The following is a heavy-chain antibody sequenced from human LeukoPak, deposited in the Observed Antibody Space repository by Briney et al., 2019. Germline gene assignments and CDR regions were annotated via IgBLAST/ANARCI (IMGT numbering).Heavy chain of an antibody. J-gene: IGHJ5*02. D-gene: IGHD2-15*01. V-gene: IGHV1-69*13. CDR1: GGTFSSYA. CDR3: ARKYCSGGSCAFDP. Sequence: ASVKVSCEASGGTFSSYAIRWVRQAPGQGLEWMGGIIPIFGTANYAQKFQGRVTITADESTSTAYMELSSLRSEDTAVYYCARKYCSGGSCAFDPWGQGTLVTVSS. CDR2: IIPIFGTA.